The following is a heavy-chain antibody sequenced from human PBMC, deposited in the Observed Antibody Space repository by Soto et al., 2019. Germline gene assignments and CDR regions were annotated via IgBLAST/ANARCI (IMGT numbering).Heavy chain of an antibody. CDR3: ARGLLPVTMIVGYGMDV. D-gene: IGHD3-22*01. J-gene: IGHJ6*02. V-gene: IGHV1-46*01. Sequence: ASVKVSCKASGYTFTSYYMHWVRQAPGKRLKWMEIIDHRGGSTSYAQKFQGRVTMTRDTSTSTVYMELSSLRSEDTAVYFCARGLLPVTMIVGYGMDVWGQGTTVTVSS. CDR1: GYTFTSYY. CDR2: IDHRGGST.